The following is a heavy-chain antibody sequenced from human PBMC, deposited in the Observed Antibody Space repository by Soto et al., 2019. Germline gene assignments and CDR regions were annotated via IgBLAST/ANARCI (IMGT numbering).Heavy chain of an antibody. CDR1: GFTFNKAW. V-gene: IGHV3-15*07. J-gene: IGHJ4*02. D-gene: IGHD4-4*01. CDR3: TREPDYSNYFEY. CDR2: IRSKADGGTI. Sequence: EVQLVESGGGLVRPGGSLRLSCVASGFTFNKAWVNWVRQAPGKGLEWVGRIRSKADGGTIDYAAPVKDRFTISRDDSKNTLHLRMNSLKTEDTAVYYCTREPDYSNYFEYWGQGTLVTGSS.